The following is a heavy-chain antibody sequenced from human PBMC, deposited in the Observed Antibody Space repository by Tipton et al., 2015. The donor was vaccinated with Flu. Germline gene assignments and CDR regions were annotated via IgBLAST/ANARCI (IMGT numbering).Heavy chain of an antibody. CDR1: DASITSGTYY. CDR2: MYTSGST. J-gene: IGHJ4*02. CDR3: ARGSGSGTFMIFDL. Sequence: TLSLTCIVSDASITSGTYYWAWIRQPAGKGLEWIGRMYTSGSTNYNPSLKSRLTMSVDASKQQFSLKLSSMTAADTAVYYCARGSGSGTFMIFDLWGQGTLVTVSS. D-gene: IGHD3-10*01. V-gene: IGHV4-61*02.